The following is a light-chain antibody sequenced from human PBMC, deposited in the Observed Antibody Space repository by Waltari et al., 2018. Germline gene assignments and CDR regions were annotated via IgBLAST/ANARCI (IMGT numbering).Light chain of an antibody. Sequence: DIVMTQSPDSLAVSLGERATINCKSSQSVLYSSNNKNYLAWYQQKPGQPPELLIYWESTRESGVPDRFSGSGSGTDFTLTISSLQAEDVAVYYCQQYYSTPPAFGGGTKVGIK. CDR2: WES. J-gene: IGKJ4*01. CDR3: QQYYSTPPA. V-gene: IGKV4-1*01. CDR1: QSVLYSSNNKNY.